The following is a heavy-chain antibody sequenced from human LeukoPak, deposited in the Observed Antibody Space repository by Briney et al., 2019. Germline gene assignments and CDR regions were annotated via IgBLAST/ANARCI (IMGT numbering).Heavy chain of an antibody. CDR1: GFNCNDYA. J-gene: IGHJ2*01. CDR2: ISWNSGTV. D-gene: IGHD2-2*01. Sequence: GRSLRLXCAASGFNCNDYAMHWVRQAPGKGLESVSGISWNSGTVAYADSVKGRFTISRDNSKKSLYLQMNSLRAEDMALYYCAKASADWYFDLWGRGTLVTVSS. CDR3: AKASADWYFDL. V-gene: IGHV3-9*03.